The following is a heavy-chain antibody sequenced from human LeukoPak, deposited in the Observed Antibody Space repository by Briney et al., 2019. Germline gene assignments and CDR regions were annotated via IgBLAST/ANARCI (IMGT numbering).Heavy chain of an antibody. CDR2: ISYDGSNK. V-gene: IGHV3-30*03. CDR1: GFTFSSYG. J-gene: IGHJ4*02. D-gene: IGHD3-9*01. CDR3: AGYYDILTGYRPFDY. Sequence: PGRSLRLSCAASGFTFSSYGMHWVRQAPGKGLEWVAVISYDGSNKYYADSVKGRFTISRDNSKNTLYLQMNSLRAEDTAVYYCAGYYDILTGYRPFDYWGQGTLVTVSS.